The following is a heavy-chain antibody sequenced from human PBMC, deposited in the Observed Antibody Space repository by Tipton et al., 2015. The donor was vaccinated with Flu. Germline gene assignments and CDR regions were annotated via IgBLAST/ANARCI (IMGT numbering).Heavy chain of an antibody. J-gene: IGHJ5*02. CDR1: GITFSSYA. CDR2: ISGSGDRT. CDR3: AKDRRDNSVPRGWFDP. D-gene: IGHD1-20*01. V-gene: IGHV3-23*01. Sequence: SLRLSCTTSGITFSSYAMSWVRQAPGKGLEWVAAISGSGDRTFYADSVGGRFSISRDNSKNTLYPQMNRLRVEDTAMYYCAKDRRDNSVPRGWFDPWGQGTLVTVSS.